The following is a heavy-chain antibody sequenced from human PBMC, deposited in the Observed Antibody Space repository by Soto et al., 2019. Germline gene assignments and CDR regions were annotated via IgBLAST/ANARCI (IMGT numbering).Heavy chain of an antibody. D-gene: IGHD2-15*01. V-gene: IGHV4-59*01. J-gene: IGHJ5*02. Sequence: PSETLSLTCAVYGGSISGYYWSWIRQPPGKGLEWIGYIYYSGSTNYNPSLKSRVTISVDTSKNQFSLKLSSVTAADTAVYYRARGVAARCFAPWGRGTLVPVSS. CDR3: ARGVAARCFAP. CDR2: IYYSGST. CDR1: GGSISGYY.